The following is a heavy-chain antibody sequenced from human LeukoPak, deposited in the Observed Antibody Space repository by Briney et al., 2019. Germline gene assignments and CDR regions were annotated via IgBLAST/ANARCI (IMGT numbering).Heavy chain of an antibody. CDR2: IYYSGST. CDR3: ARERRFGAPRWFDY. V-gene: IGHV4-30-4*02. CDR1: GGSISSGDYY. D-gene: IGHD3-10*01. Sequence: SETLSLTCTVSGGSISSGDYYWSWIRQPPGKGLEWIGYIYYSGSTYYNPSLKSRVTISVDTSKNQFSLKLSSVTAADTAVYYCARERRFGAPRWFDYWGQGTLVTVSS. J-gene: IGHJ4*02.